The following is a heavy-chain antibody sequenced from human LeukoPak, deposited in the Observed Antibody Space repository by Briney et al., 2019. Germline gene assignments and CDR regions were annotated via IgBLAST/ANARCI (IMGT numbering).Heavy chain of an antibody. D-gene: IGHD3-22*01. CDR2: FFHSGST. V-gene: IGHV4-59*13. CDR1: GCSITCYN. Sequence: SEPLSLTCTVSGCSITCYNWSGIRKPPGKGLKWIGYFFHSGSTNYNPSLKNRVTISVDTSKNQFSLKLSSVTAADTAVYYCARYIRFYYDTSVGYFDYWGQGALVTVSS. J-gene: IGHJ4*02. CDR3: ARYIRFYYDTSVGYFDY.